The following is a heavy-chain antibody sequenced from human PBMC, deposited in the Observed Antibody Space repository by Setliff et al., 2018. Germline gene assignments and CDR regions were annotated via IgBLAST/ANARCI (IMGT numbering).Heavy chain of an antibody. Sequence: SETLSLTFTVSGGSISSYYWSWIRQHPGKGLEWIGYIYYSGSTYYNPSLKSRVTISVDTSKNQFSLKLSSVTAADTAVYYCARISRIVNQRNAFDIWGQGTMVTVSS. D-gene: IGHD3-22*01. CDR2: IYYSGST. CDR1: GGSISSYY. J-gene: IGHJ3*02. V-gene: IGHV4-59*06. CDR3: ARISRIVNQRNAFDI.